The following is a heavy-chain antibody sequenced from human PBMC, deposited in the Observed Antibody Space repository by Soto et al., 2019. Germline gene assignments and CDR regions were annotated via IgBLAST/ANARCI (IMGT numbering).Heavy chain of an antibody. CDR1: GGSFSGNY. D-gene: IGHD1-26*01. CDR2: INHRGST. J-gene: IGHJ4*02. Sequence: SETLSLTCAVYGGSFSGNYWSWIRQPPAKGLEWIGEINHRGSTNYNPSLKRRVTISVDTSKNQISLRLSSVTAADTAVYYCVGRIVGATDYWGEGTLVTVSS. CDR3: VGRIVGATDY. V-gene: IGHV4-34*01.